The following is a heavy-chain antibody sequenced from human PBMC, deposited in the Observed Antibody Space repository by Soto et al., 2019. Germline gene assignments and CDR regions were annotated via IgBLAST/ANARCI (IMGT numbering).Heavy chain of an antibody. Sequence: GEALKVSWKGCGYSFTSYLIGWVHQMPGKGLEWMGIIYPGDSDTRYSPSFQGQVTISADKSISTAYLQWSSLKASDTAMYYCARQASTIFGVVKDYYYYYGMDVWGQGTTVTVSS. CDR2: IYPGDSDT. CDR3: ARQASTIFGVVKDYYYYYGMDV. V-gene: IGHV5-51*07. CDR1: GYSFTSYL. D-gene: IGHD3-3*01. J-gene: IGHJ6*02.